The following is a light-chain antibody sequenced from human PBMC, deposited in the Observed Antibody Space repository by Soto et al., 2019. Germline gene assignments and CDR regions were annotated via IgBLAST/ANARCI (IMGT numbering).Light chain of an antibody. J-gene: IGLJ1*01. V-gene: IGLV2-14*01. Sequence: QSVLTQPASVSGSPGQSITISCPGTSSDFGAYNYVSWYQQQPGKVPKLMIYDVSNRPSGVSNRFSGSKSGNTASLTISGLQAEDEADYYCSSYTSSSTPYVFGTGTKVTVL. CDR3: SSYTSSSTPYV. CDR1: SSDFGAYNY. CDR2: DVS.